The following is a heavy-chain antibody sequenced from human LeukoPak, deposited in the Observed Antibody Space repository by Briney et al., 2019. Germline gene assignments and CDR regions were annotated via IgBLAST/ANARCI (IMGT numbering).Heavy chain of an antibody. J-gene: IGHJ4*02. CDR2: IYYSGST. D-gene: IGHD2-15*01. CDR1: GGSISSSSYY. Sequence: KPSETLSLTCTVSGGSISSSSYYWGWIRQPPGKGLEWIGSIYYSGSTYYNPSLKSRVTISVDTSKNQFSLKLSSVTAADTAVYYWARKVVVVAARTFDYGGQGTLVTVSS. CDR3: ARKVVVVAARTFDY. V-gene: IGHV4-39*07.